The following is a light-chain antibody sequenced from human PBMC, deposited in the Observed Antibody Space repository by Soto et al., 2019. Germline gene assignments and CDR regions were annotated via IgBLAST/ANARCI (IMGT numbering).Light chain of an antibody. CDR1: QDIRKY. V-gene: IGKV1-33*01. CDR3: QQYDNLVT. CDR2: DTS. Sequence: DIQMTQSPSSLSASVGDRVTITCQASQDIRKYLNWYQQNPGKAPNLLSYDTSNLETGVPSRFSGSGSGTDFTFAISSLQPEDIATYYCQQYDNLVTFGGGTKVEIK. J-gene: IGKJ4*01.